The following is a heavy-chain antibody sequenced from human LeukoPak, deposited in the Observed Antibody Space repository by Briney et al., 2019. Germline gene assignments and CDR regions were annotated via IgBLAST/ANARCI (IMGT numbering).Heavy chain of an antibody. Sequence: GGSLRLSCAASGFTFSTYAMTWVRQAPGKGLEWVSGISGGGSYTYYADSVKGRFTISRDNSKNTLSLQMNSLRAEDTAVYYCAKDYHSSSSWGQGTLVTVSS. CDR3: AKDYHSSSS. CDR2: ISGGGSYT. J-gene: IGHJ5*02. CDR1: GFTFSTYA. D-gene: IGHD6-13*01. V-gene: IGHV3-23*01.